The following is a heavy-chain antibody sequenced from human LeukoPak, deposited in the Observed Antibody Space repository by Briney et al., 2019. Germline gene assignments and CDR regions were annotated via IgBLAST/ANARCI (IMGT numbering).Heavy chain of an antibody. V-gene: IGHV4-39*01. Sequence: SETLSLTCNVSGVSISSTSYYWGWIRQPPGKGLEWIGSIYYSGSTYYNPSLKSRLTMSVDTSKNQSSLKLSSVTAADTAVYYCARQGATWSLFDYWGRGTLVTVSS. D-gene: IGHD1-1*01. CDR2: IYYSGST. J-gene: IGHJ4*02. CDR3: ARQGATWSLFDY. CDR1: GVSISSTSYY.